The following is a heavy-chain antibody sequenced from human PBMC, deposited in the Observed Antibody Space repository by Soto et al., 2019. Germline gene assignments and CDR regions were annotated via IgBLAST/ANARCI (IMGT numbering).Heavy chain of an antibody. CDR3: ARARYDSSGYNPPIDY. CDR1: GFTFSSYA. J-gene: IGHJ4*02. D-gene: IGHD3-22*01. Sequence: RLSCAASGFTFSSYAMHWVRQAPDKGLEWVAVISYDGSNKYYADSVKGRFTISRDNSKNTLYLQMNSLRAEDTAVYYCARARYDSSGYNPPIDYWGQGTLVTVSS. CDR2: ISYDGSNK. V-gene: IGHV3-30-3*01.